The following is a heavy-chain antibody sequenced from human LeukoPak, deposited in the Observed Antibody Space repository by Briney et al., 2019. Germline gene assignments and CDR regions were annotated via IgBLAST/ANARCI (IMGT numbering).Heavy chain of an antibody. CDR2: FDPEDGET. D-gene: IGHD1-7*01. CDR3: ATDKGGPGTTFHDPFDN. Sequence: ASVKVSCKVSGHTLSEISMHWVRQAPGKGREWMRSFDPEDGETMYAENFQGRFTMTEDTSRDTAYMELSSLRSEDTAVYFCATDKGGPGTTFHDPFDNWGQGTMVTVSS. V-gene: IGHV1-24*01. J-gene: IGHJ3*02. CDR1: GHTLSEIS.